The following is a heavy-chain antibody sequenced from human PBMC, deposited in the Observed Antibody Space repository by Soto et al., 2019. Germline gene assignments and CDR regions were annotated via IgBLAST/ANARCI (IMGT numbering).Heavy chain of an antibody. CDR1: GGSISSGGYY. D-gene: IGHD3-16*01. Sequence: SETLSLTCTVSGGSISSGGYYWSWIRQHPGKGLEWIGYIYYSGSTYYNPSLKSRVTISVDTSKNQFSLKLSSVTAADTAVYYCPRVGAWDAESYYFDYWGQGTLVTVSS. CDR3: PRVGAWDAESYYFDY. V-gene: IGHV4-31*03. CDR2: IYYSGST. J-gene: IGHJ4*01.